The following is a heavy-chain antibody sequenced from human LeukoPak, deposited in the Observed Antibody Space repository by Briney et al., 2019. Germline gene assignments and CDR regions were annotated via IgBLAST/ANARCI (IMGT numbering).Heavy chain of an antibody. CDR2: IHEDGSEQ. V-gene: IGHV3-7*01. J-gene: IGHJ3*02. CDR3: ARATCSVFAFDI. Sequence: GGSLSLSCAASGFTFNSYWMTWVRQTPEKGLEWVATIHEDGSEQYYVDSVKGRFTISRENAKNSLSLQMNSLRDEDTALYYCARATCSVFAFDIWGQGTMVSVS. CDR1: GFTFNSYW. D-gene: IGHD2-2*01.